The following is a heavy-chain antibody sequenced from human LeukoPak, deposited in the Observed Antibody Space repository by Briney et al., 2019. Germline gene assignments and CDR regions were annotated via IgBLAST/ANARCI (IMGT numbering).Heavy chain of an antibody. J-gene: IGHJ5*02. CDR1: GYSVSSGYY. CDR3: ASGSGSSGWFDP. D-gene: IGHD1-26*01. Sequence: SETLSLTCTVSGYSVSSGYYWGWIRQPPGKGLEWIGYIFYTGSTNYNPSLKSRVTISVDTSKKQFSLKLRSVNAADTAVYFCASGSGSSGWFDPWGQGTLVTVSS. V-gene: IGHV4-61*01. CDR2: IFYTGST.